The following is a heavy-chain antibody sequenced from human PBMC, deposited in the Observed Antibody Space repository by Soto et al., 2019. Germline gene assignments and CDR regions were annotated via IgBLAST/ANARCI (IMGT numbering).Heavy chain of an antibody. CDR1: GFSFSDYE. CDR2: ISSSGGTI. V-gene: IGHV3-48*03. CDR3: ARDAFEIYYKFGLDV. J-gene: IGHJ6*02. Sequence: GGSLRLSCAASGFSFSDYEMNWVRQTPGKGLEWLSYISSSGGTIKYADSVKGRFTISRDNAKNSLYLQMHSLRADDAAVYYCARDAFEIYYKFGLDVWGQGTPVTVSS. D-gene: IGHD3-10*01.